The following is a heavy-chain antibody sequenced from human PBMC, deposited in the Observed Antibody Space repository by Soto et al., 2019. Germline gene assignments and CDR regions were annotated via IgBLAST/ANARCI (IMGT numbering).Heavy chain of an antibody. CDR3: ARARIGGPSGYSRAHYFDY. D-gene: IGHD3-3*01. V-gene: IGHV4-30-2*01. CDR2: IYHSGST. J-gene: IGHJ4*02. Sequence: SETLSLTCAVSGGSISSGGYSWSWIRQPPGKGLEWIGYIYHSGSTYYNPSLKSRVTISVDRSKNQFSLKLSSVTAADTAVYYCARARIGGPSGYSRAHYFDYWGQGTLVTVSS. CDR1: GGSISSGGYS.